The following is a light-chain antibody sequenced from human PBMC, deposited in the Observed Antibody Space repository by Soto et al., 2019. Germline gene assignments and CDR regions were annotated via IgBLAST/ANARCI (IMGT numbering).Light chain of an antibody. V-gene: IGLV2-14*01. J-gene: IGLJ1*01. CDR3: CSYAGSSYYA. CDR1: SSDVGGYNY. CDR2: EVS. Sequence: SALTQPASVSGSPGQSITISCTGTSSDVGGYNYVSWYQQHPGKAPKLMIYEVSNRPSGVSNRFSGSKSGNTASLTISGLQAEDEAYYYCCSYAGSSYYAFGSGTKVTV.